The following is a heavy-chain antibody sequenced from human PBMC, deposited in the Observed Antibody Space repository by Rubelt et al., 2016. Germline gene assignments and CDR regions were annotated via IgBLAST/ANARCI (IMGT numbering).Heavy chain of an antibody. Sequence: QVQLVESGGGVVQPGGSLRLSCAASGFTFSSYGMHWVRQAPGKGLEWVAFIRYDVSNRYYADSVKGRLTLSRDNSKNTRDLQMNSLRAEDTAVYYCAKPARLDYGINAEYFQHWGQGTLVTVSS. CDR3: AKPARLDYGINAEYFQH. CDR1: GFTFSSYG. CDR2: IRYDVSNR. J-gene: IGHJ1*01. V-gene: IGHV3-30*02. D-gene: IGHD4-17*01.